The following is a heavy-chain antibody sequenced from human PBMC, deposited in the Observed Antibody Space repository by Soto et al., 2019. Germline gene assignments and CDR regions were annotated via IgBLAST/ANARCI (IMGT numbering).Heavy chain of an antibody. Sequence: KASETLSLTCSVSGGSIRSGGYYWSWMRQHPGKGLEWIGYIYYSGSTYYNPSLKSRLTISVDTSKNQFSLKLSSVTAADTAVYYCARGLGRRGGFDYWGQGTLVTVSS. J-gene: IGHJ4*02. CDR1: GGSIRSGGYY. CDR2: IYYSGST. CDR3: ARGLGRRGGFDY. D-gene: IGHD3-16*01. V-gene: IGHV4-31*03.